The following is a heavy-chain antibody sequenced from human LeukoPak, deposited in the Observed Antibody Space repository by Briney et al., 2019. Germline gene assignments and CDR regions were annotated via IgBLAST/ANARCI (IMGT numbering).Heavy chain of an antibody. J-gene: IGHJ3*02. CDR2: ISGSGGST. Sequence: GGSLRLSCAASGFTFSSYGMHWVRQAPGKGLEWVSAISGSGGSTYYADSVKGRFTISRDNSKNTLYLQMNSLRAEDTAVYYCAKDRGYDFWSGRSAFDIWGQGTMVTVSS. D-gene: IGHD3-3*01. CDR1: GFTFSSYG. CDR3: AKDRGYDFWSGRSAFDI. V-gene: IGHV3-23*01.